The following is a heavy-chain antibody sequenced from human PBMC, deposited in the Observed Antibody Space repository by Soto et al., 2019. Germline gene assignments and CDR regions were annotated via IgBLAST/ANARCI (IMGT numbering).Heavy chain of an antibody. Sequence: GGSLRLSCAASGFTFSSYAMSWVRQAPGKGLEWVSAISGSGGSTYYADSVKGRFTISRDNSKNTLYLQMNSLRAEDTAVYYCAKDGNILTGYYRNYYYYYMDVWGKGTTVTVSS. V-gene: IGHV3-23*01. CDR3: AKDGNILTGYYRNYYYYYMDV. J-gene: IGHJ6*03. CDR2: ISGSGGST. CDR1: GFTFSSYA. D-gene: IGHD3-9*01.